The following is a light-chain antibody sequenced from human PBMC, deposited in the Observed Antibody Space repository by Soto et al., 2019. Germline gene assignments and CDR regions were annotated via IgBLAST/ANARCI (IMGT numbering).Light chain of an antibody. V-gene: IGKV3-15*01. CDR1: QSVSSH. CDR3: QEYNHWPSWT. Sequence: IVMTQSPATLSVSPGERATLSFRATQSVSSHLAWYQQRPGQAPRLLIYGASTRATGIPARFSGSGSGTEFTLTISSLQSEDVAVYYCQEYNHWPSWTFGQGTKVEVK. J-gene: IGKJ1*01. CDR2: GAS.